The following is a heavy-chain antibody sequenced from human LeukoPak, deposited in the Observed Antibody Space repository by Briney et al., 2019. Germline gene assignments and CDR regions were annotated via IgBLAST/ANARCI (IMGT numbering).Heavy chain of an antibody. CDR1: GGTFSSYA. V-gene: IGHV1-69*05. CDR3: ARDTAYYYDSSGYTNFDY. Sequence: GASVKVSCKASGGTFSSYAISWVRQAPGQGLEWMGRIIPIFGTANYAQKFQGRVTITTDESTSTAYMELSSLRSEDTAVYYCARDTAYYYDSSGYTNFDYWGQGTLVTVSS. J-gene: IGHJ4*02. CDR2: IIPIFGTA. D-gene: IGHD3-22*01.